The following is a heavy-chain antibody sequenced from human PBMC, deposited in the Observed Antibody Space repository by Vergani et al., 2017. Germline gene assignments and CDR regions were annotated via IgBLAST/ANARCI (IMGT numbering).Heavy chain of an antibody. CDR2: INPSGGHT. CDR3: ARGDYGILTGYRY. CDR1: GYTFSNYY. D-gene: IGHD3-9*01. V-gene: IGHV1-46*03. Sequence: QVQVVQSGAAVKKSGASVKVSCKPSGYTFSNYYMHWVRQAPGQGLEWMGIINPSGGHTNYAQKFPGRVTMTRDTYTSTVYMELSSLRSEDTAIYYCARGDYGILTGYRYWVQGTLVTVSA. J-gene: IGHJ4*02.